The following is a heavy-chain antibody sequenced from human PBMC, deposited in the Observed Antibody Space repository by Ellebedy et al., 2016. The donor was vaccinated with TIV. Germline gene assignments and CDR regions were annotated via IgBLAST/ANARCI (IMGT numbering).Heavy chain of an antibody. Sequence: GEYLKISCAASGFTVSSNYMSWVRQAPGKGLEWVSVIYSGGSTYYADSVKGRFTISRDNSKNTLYLQMNSLKSEDTAIYYCTTDDELMGYYDRSGDDVDYWGQGTQVTVSS. CDR1: GFTVSSNY. D-gene: IGHD3-22*01. V-gene: IGHV3-66*01. CDR2: IYSGGST. J-gene: IGHJ4*02. CDR3: TTDDELMGYYDRSGDDVDY.